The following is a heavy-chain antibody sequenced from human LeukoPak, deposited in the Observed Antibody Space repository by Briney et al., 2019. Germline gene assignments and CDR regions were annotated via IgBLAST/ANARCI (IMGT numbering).Heavy chain of an antibody. CDR3: ARQRWDSGSSDY. Sequence: GGSLRLSCAASGFTFSSYEMNWVRQAPGKGLEWVSYISSSGSTIYYADSVKGRFTISRDNAKNSLYPQMNSLRAEDTAVYYCARQRWDSGSSDYWGQGTLVTVSS. D-gene: IGHD3-10*01. J-gene: IGHJ4*02. CDR2: ISSSGSTI. CDR1: GFTFSSYE. V-gene: IGHV3-48*03.